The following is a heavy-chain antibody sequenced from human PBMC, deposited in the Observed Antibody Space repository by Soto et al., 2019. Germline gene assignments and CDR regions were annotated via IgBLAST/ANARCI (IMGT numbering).Heavy chain of an antibody. D-gene: IGHD6-13*01. CDR3: AVHIAAADSGWFDP. Sequence: PSETLSLTYAVYGGSFSGYYWSWIRQPPGKGLEWIGEINHSGSTNYNPSLKSRVTISVDTSKNQFSLKLSSVTAADTAVYYCAVHIAAADSGWFDPWGQGTLVTVSS. J-gene: IGHJ5*02. CDR1: GGSFSGYY. V-gene: IGHV4-34*01. CDR2: INHSGST.